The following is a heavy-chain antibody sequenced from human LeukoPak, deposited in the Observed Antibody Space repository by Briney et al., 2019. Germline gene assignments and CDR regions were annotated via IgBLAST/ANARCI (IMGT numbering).Heavy chain of an antibody. J-gene: IGHJ6*03. Sequence: PSETLSLTCTVTGGSISTYYWSWIRQPAGKGLEWIGRIYTSGSTDYNPSLKSRVTMSVDTSKNQFSLKLSSVTAADTAVYYCAKHCSSTSCFYYYYYMDVWGKGTTVTVSS. CDR1: GGSISTYY. CDR3: AKHCSSTSCFYYYYYMDV. V-gene: IGHV4-4*07. D-gene: IGHD2-2*01. CDR2: IYTSGST.